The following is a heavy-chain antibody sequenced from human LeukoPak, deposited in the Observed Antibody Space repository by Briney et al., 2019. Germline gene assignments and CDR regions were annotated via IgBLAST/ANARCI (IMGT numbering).Heavy chain of an antibody. CDR2: ICSSSSYI. J-gene: IGHJ6*02. Sequence: GGSLRLSCAASGFTFSSYSMNWVRQAPGKGLEWGSSICSSSSYIYYADSVKGRFTISRDNAKNPLYLQMNSLRAEDTAVYYCARGVVLTGYYRDYYYYGMDVWGQGTTVTVSS. V-gene: IGHV3-21*01. CDR3: ARGVVLTGYYRDYYYYGMDV. D-gene: IGHD3-9*01. CDR1: GFTFSSYS.